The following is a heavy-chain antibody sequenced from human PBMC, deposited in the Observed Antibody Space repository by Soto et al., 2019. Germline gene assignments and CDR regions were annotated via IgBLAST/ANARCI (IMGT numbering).Heavy chain of an antibody. J-gene: IGHJ4*02. CDR2: ISAYNGNT. CDR3: ARDFTRWTPDGVDS. D-gene: IGHD3-16*01. Sequence: QVHLVQSGAEVKMPGASVKVSCKASGFTFTSYAFTWVRQAPGQGLEWMGWISAYNGNTNYARNFRGRVTMTTDSSTNTVYMELGSLTSDDTAVYFCARDFTRWTPDGVDSWGQGTLVSLSA. CDR1: GFTFTSYA. V-gene: IGHV1-18*01.